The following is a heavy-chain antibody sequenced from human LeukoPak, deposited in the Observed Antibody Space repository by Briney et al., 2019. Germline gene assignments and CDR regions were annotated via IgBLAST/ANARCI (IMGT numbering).Heavy chain of an antibody. J-gene: IGHJ6*02. CDR3: AGGRKNRELLPPPRSPPARNYYYGMDV. CDR1: GGSFSGYY. D-gene: IGHD1-26*01. V-gene: IGHV4-34*01. CDR2: INHSGST. Sequence: SETLSLTCAVYGGSFSGYYWSWIRQPPGKGLEWIGEINHSGSTNYNPSLKSRVTISVDTSKNQFSLKLSSVTAADTAVYYCAGGRKNRELLPPPRSPPARNYYYGMDVWGQGTTVTVSS.